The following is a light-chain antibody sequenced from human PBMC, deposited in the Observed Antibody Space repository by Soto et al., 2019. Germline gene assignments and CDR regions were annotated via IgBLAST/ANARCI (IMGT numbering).Light chain of an antibody. J-gene: IGKJ4*01. CDR2: KAS. V-gene: IGKV1-5*03. CDR1: QSISIW. CDR3: QQYSSYPLT. Sequence: DIQMTQSPSTLSVSVGDRVTITCRASQSISIWLAWYQQKPRKAPKLLIYKASSLESGVPSRFSGSGSGTEFTLTISSLQPDDFATYYCQQYSSYPLTFGGGTKVEIK.